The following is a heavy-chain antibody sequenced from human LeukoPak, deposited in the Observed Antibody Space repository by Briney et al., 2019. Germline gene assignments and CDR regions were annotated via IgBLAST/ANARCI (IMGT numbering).Heavy chain of an antibody. D-gene: IGHD4-23*01. CDR1: GFTFSSYW. J-gene: IGHJ2*01. CDR2: IKQDGSEK. V-gene: IGHV3-7*02. CDR3: AKTTVVTGYWYFDL. Sequence: GGSLRLSCAASGFTFSSYWMSWVRQAPGKGLEWVANIKQDGSEKYYVDSVKGRFTISRDNAKNSLYLQMNSLRDEDTAVYYCAKTTVVTGYWYFDLWGRGTLVTVSS.